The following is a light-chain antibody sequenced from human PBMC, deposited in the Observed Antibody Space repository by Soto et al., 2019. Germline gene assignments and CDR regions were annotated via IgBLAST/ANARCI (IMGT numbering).Light chain of an antibody. CDR1: QGISSN. V-gene: IGKV1-9*01. CDR3: QQFNGYPRT. Sequence: DLQLTQSPSFLSASVGDRVSITCRASQGISSNLAWYQQKPGKAPNLLIYGASTLQSGVPSRFSGGGSGTEFTLTISSLQPEDFATYYCQQFNGYPRTFGQGTKLEI. CDR2: GAS. J-gene: IGKJ2*01.